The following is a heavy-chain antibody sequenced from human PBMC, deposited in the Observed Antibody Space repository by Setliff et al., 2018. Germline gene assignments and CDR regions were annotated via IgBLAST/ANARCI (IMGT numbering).Heavy chain of an antibody. CDR1: GDSISSGDYF. Sequence: PSETLSLTCTVSGDSISSGDYFWSWIRQPPGKGLEWIAYIYHSGSAYYNPSLKSRVTMSVDTSKNQFSLHLTSVTAADTAVYYCAREVGTSTSSDAFDVWGQGTMVTVS. J-gene: IGHJ3*01. CDR2: IYHSGSA. D-gene: IGHD1-26*01. CDR3: AREVGTSTSSDAFDV. V-gene: IGHV4-30-4*08.